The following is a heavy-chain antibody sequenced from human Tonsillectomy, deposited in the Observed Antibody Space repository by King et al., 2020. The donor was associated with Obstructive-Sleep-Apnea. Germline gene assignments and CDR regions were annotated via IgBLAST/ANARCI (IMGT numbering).Heavy chain of an antibody. V-gene: IGHV3-73*01. CDR2: IRSKANSYAT. CDR1: GFTFSDSA. D-gene: IGHD1-26*01. Sequence: VPLVQSGGGLVQPGGSLKLSCAASGFTFSDSAMHWVRQASGKGLEWVGRIRSKANSYATAYTASVKGRFTISRDDSKNTAYLQMSSLKTEDTAVYYCTRHSYSGTYYAFDIWGRGTMVTVSS. J-gene: IGHJ3*02. CDR3: TRHSYSGTYYAFDI.